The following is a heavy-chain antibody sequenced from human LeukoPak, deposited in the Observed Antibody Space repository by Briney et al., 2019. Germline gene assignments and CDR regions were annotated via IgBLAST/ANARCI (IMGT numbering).Heavy chain of an antibody. CDR3: AKDEGETYYYDSSGYYCGY. CDR1: GFTFSSYG. Sequence: GGSLRLSCAASGFTFSSYGMHWVRQAPGKGLEWVAFIRYDGSNKYYADSVKGRFTISRDNSKNTLYLQMNSLRAEDTAVYYCAKDEGETYYYDSSGYYCGYWGQGTLVTVSS. CDR2: IRYDGSNK. V-gene: IGHV3-30*02. J-gene: IGHJ4*02. D-gene: IGHD3-22*01.